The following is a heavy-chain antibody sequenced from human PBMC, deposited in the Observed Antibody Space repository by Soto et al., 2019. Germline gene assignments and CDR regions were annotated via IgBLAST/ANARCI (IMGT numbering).Heavy chain of an antibody. Sequence: QVQLVESGGGVVQPGRSLRLSCAASGFTFSNHGMHWVRQAPGKGLEWVSVISHDGREDYYAESVRGRFTISRDNSKKPPPQQMKSTRPKDTAVDYYTKDRSPRCGGDWHFDYWGQGSLVSVSS. V-gene: IGHV3-30*18. J-gene: IGHJ4*02. CDR1: GFTFSNHG. D-gene: IGHD2-21*02. CDR3: TKDRSPRCGGDWHFDY. CDR2: ISHDGRED.